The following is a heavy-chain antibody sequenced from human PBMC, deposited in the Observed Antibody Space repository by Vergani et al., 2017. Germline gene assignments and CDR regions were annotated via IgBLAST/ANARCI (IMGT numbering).Heavy chain of an antibody. J-gene: IGHJ2*01. V-gene: IGHV3-9*01. CDR3: VKDIAASGNYWYFDL. CDR1: GFTFDDYA. CDR2: INWNSDSI. Sequence: EVQLVESGGGLVQPGRSLRLSCVASGFTFDDYAMHWVRQAPGKGLEWVSGINWNSDSIAYADSVKGRFTISRDNAKNSLYLQMNSLRAEDTAFYYCVKDIAASGNYWYFDLWGSGTLVTVSS. D-gene: IGHD6-13*01.